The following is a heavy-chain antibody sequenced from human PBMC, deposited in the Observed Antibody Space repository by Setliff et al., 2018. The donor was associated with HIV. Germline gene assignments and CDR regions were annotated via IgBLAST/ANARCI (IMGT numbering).Heavy chain of an antibody. CDR3: ARDDILTGYYTGFDY. CDR2: IYHSGST. Sequence: SETLSLTCAVSGYSISSGYYWGWIRQPPGKGLEWIGSIYHSGSTYYNPSLKSRVTISVDTSKNQFSLKLSSVTAADTAVYYCARDDILTGYYTGFDYWGQGTLVTVSS. J-gene: IGHJ4*02. CDR1: GYSISSGYY. D-gene: IGHD3-9*01. V-gene: IGHV4-38-2*01.